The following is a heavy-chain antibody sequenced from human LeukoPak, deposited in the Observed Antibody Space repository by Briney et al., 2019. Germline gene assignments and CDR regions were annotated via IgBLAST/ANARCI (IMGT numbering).Heavy chain of an antibody. J-gene: IGHJ5*02. CDR3: ARDWGDGGGP. CDR2: IRSSGDST. Sequence: PGGSLRLSCAASGFTFSSYAMNWVRQAPGKGLEWVSCIRSSGDSTYYADSVKGRFTISRDNSKNTLYLQMNSLRAEDTAVYYCARDWGDGGGPWGQGTLVTVSS. V-gene: IGHV3-23*01. CDR1: GFTFSSYA. D-gene: IGHD2-21*01.